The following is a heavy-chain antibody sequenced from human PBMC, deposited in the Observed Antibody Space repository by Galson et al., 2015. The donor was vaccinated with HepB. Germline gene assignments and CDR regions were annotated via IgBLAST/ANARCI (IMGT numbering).Heavy chain of an antibody. J-gene: IGHJ4*02. CDR1: GGSFSGYY. CDR3: ARSRHHYDSGGYYYDDY. D-gene: IGHD3-22*01. Sequence: SETLSLTCAVYGGSFSGYYWSWIRQPPGKGLEWIGEINHSGSTNYNPSLKSRVTISVDTSKNQFSLKLSSVTAADTAVYYCARSRHHYDSGGYYYDDYWGQGTLVTVSS. CDR2: INHSGST. V-gene: IGHV4-34*01.